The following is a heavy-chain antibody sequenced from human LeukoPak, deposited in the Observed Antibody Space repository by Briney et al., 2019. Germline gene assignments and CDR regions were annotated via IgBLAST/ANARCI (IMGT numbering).Heavy chain of an antibody. J-gene: IGHJ4*02. V-gene: IGHV3-23*01. D-gene: IGHD5-18*01. CDR3: AREARGYSYGYDFDY. CDR2: ISKSGDHT. CDR1: GLTFNNYA. Sequence: GGSLRLSCAVSGLTFNNYAMSWVRQAPGKGLEWVSAISKSGDHTYYAASAKGRFTIYRDNSKNTLYLQMNSLRAEDTAVYYCAREARGYSYGYDFDYWGQGTLVTVSS.